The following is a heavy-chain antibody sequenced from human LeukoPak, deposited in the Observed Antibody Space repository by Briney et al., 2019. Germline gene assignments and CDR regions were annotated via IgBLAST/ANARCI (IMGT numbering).Heavy chain of an antibody. V-gene: IGHV4-34*01. CDR2: INHSGST. CDR1: GGSFSGYY. J-gene: IGHJ5*02. Sequence: SETLSLTCAVYGGSFSGYYWSWIRQPPGKGLEWIGEINHSGSTNYNPSLKSRVTISVDTSKNQFSLKLSSVTAADTAVYYCARGSRFAGVLTAIWFDPWGQGTLVTVSS. D-gene: IGHD2-21*02. CDR3: ARGSRFAGVLTAIWFDP.